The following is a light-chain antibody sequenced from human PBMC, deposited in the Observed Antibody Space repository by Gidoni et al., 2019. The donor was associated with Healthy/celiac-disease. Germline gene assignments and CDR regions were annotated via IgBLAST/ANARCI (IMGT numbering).Light chain of an antibody. CDR3: QQANSFPWT. CDR1: QGITSW. J-gene: IGKJ1*01. Sequence: DVQITQSPSSLSSAVGDRVTTTCRASQGITSWLAWYQQKPGKAPKLLIYAAYSLQSGVPSRFGGSGAGTDFTLTISSLQHEDFATYYCQQANSFPWTFGPGTKVEIK. V-gene: IGKV1-12*01. CDR2: AAY.